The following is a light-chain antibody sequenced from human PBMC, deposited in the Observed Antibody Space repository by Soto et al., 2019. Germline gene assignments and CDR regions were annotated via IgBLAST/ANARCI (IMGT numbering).Light chain of an antibody. CDR2: GAS. CDR1: QSVSSY. CDR3: QQYNKWPPST. Sequence: ENVMTQSPGTLSLSPGERATLSCRASQSVSSYLAWYQQKPGQAPRLLIYGASTRATGIPARFSGSGSGTEFTLTISSLQSEDFAVYYCQQYNKWPPSTFGQGTKVDI. J-gene: IGKJ1*01. V-gene: IGKV3-15*01.